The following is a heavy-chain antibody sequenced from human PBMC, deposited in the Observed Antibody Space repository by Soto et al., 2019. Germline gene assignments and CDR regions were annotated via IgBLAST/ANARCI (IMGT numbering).Heavy chain of an antibody. Sequence: QVQLVESGGGVVQPGRSLRLSCAASGFTFSSYGMHWVRQAPGKGLEWVAVISYDGSNKYYADSVKGRFTISRDNSKNTLYLQTNTLTAEDTAVYYCAKASSRAGYNSSLWGHGTLVTVSS. CDR3: AKASSRAGYNSSL. D-gene: IGHD5-12*01. CDR1: GFTFSSYG. V-gene: IGHV3-30*18. CDR2: ISYDGSNK. J-gene: IGHJ4*01.